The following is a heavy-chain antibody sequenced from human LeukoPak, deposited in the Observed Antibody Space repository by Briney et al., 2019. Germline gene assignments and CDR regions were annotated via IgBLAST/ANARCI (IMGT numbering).Heavy chain of an antibody. CDR3: ATQPDFWSGYSDDY. J-gene: IGHJ4*02. Sequence: GGSLRLSCAASGFTFSSYAMSWVRQAPGKGLEWVSAISGSGGSTYYADSVKGRFTISRDNYKNTLYLQMNSLRAEDTAVYYCATQPDFWSGYSDDYWGQGTLVTVSS. CDR2: ISGSGGST. CDR1: GFTFSSYA. V-gene: IGHV3-23*01. D-gene: IGHD3-3*01.